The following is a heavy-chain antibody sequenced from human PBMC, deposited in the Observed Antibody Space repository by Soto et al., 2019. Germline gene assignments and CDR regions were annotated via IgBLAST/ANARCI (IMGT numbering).Heavy chain of an antibody. J-gene: IGHJ4*02. D-gene: IGHD2-15*01. CDR3: VRQGLNRMSPVPATSDY. CDR1: GYIFTNYW. V-gene: IGHV5-51*01. CDR2: IHPGDSDT. Sequence: GESLKISCKGSGYIFTNYWIAWVRQMPGKGLEWMGIIHPGDSDTRYTPSFHGQVTISVARSTSTAYLQWSSLEASDTAIYYCVRQGLNRMSPVPATSDYWGQGTLVTVSS.